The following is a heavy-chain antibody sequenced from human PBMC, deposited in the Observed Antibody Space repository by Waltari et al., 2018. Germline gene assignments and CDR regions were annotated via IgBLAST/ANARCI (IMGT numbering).Heavy chain of an antibody. CDR1: GFTFSNYA. CDR2: IRYDGSNK. D-gene: IGHD4-17*01. Sequence: QVQLVDSGGGEVQPGGSLRLSCAASGFTFSNYATHWGRQAPGKGREWVAFIRYDGSNKYYADSVKGRFTVSRDNSKNTLHLKMNSLRVEDTAVYYCAKGSTVTTIDYYYIDVWGKGTTVTVSS. CDR3: AKGSTVTTIDYYYIDV. V-gene: IGHV3-30*02. J-gene: IGHJ6*03.